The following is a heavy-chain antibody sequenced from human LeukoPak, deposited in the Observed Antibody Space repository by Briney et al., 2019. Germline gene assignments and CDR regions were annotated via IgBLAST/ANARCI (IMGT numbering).Heavy chain of an antibody. CDR1: GGSISSYY. CDR3: ARNGVDTAMVTY. V-gene: IGHV4-59*01. Sequence: SETLSLTCTVSGGSISSYYWGWIRQPPGKGLEWIGYIYYSGSTNYNPSLKSRVTISVDTSKNQFSLKLSSVTAADTAVYYCARNGVDTAMVTYWGQGTLVTVSS. CDR2: IYYSGST. D-gene: IGHD5-18*01. J-gene: IGHJ4*02.